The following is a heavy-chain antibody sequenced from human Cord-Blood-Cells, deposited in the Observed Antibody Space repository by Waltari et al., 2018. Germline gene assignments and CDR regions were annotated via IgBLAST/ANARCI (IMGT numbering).Heavy chain of an antibody. V-gene: IGHV1-24*01. Sequence: QVQLVQSGAEVKKPGASVKVSCKVSGYTLTELSMHLVGQAPGKGLEWMGGFDPEDGETIYAQKFQGRVTMTEDTSTDTAYMELSSLRSEDTAVYYCATRLYYYYGMDVWGQGTTVTVSS. J-gene: IGHJ6*02. CDR2: FDPEDGET. CDR3: ATRLYYYYGMDV. CDR1: GYTLTELS.